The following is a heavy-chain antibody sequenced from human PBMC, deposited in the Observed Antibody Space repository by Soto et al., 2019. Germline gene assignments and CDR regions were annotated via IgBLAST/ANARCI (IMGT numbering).Heavy chain of an antibody. CDR2: IYHSGST. Sequence: SETLSLTCAFPGCSISSGGYSWSWIRQPPGKGLEWIGYIYHSGSTYYNPSLKSRVTISVDRSKNQFSLKLSSVTAADTAVYYCHRVPSPWGQGTLVTLSS. CDR3: HRVPSP. V-gene: IGHV4-30-2*01. CDR1: GCSISSGGYS. J-gene: IGHJ5*02.